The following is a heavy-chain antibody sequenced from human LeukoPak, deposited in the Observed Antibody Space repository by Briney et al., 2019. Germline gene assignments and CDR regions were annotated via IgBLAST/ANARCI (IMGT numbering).Heavy chain of an antibody. CDR2: IYSSGST. J-gene: IGHJ6*03. D-gene: IGHD6-19*01. CDR3: ARHVRQWLVGDYYYYMDV. Sequence: SETLSLTCIVSGGSISSYYWSWIRQPPGKGLEWIGYIYSSGSTNYNPSLKSRATISVDTSKNQFSLKLSSVTAADTAVYYCARHVRQWLVGDYYYYMDVWGKGTTVTVSS. V-gene: IGHV4-59*08. CDR1: GGSISSYY.